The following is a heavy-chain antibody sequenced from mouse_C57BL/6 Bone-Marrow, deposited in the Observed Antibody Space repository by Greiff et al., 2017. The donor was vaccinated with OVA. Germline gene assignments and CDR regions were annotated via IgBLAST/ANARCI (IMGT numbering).Heavy chain of an antibody. V-gene: IGHV1-7*01. Sequence: QVHVKQSGAELAKPGASVKLSCKASGYTFTSDWMHWVKQRPGQGLEWIGYINPSSGYTKYNQKFKDKATLTADKSSSTAYMQLSSLTYEDSAVYYCARWYYAMDYWGQGTSVTVSS. CDR3: ARWYYAMDY. CDR1: GYTFTSDW. J-gene: IGHJ4*01. CDR2: INPSSGYT.